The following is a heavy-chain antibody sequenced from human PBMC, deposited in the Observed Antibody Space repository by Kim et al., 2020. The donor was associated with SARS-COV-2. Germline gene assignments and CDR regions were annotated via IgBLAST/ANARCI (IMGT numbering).Heavy chain of an antibody. J-gene: IGHJ1*01. D-gene: IGHD6-19*01. CDR3: ARVAEAVAGTIYFQH. CDR2: ISSSSSTI. V-gene: IGHV3-48*01. CDR1: GFTFSSYS. Sequence: GGSLRLSCAASGFTFSSYSMNWVRQAPGKGLEWVSYISSSSSTIYYADSVKGRFTISRDNAKNSLYLQMNSLRAEDTAVYYWARVAEAVAGTIYFQHWGQGTMVTVSS.